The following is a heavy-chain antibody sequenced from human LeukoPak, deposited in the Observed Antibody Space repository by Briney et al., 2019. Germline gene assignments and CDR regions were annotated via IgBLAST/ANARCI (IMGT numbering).Heavy chain of an antibody. Sequence: GASVKVSCKASGYTFTGYYMHWVRRAPGQGLEWMGWINPNSGGTNYAQKFQGRVTMTRDTSISTAYMELSSLRSEDTAVYYCAREGFITILEGAFDIWGQGTMVTVSS. CDR1: GYTFTGYY. CDR3: AREGFITILEGAFDI. CDR2: INPNSGGT. J-gene: IGHJ3*02. D-gene: IGHD3-3*01. V-gene: IGHV1-2*02.